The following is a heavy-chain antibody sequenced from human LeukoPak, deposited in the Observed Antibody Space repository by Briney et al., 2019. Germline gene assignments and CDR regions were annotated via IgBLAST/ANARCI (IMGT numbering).Heavy chain of an antibody. Sequence: GGSLRLSCAASGFTFDDYAMHWVRQVPGKGLQWVSLITGDGGGTFYADSVKGRFTISRDNSKNSLYLQMNSLKTEDTALYYCAKDKYHGTGTYRELDYWGQGTLVTVSS. J-gene: IGHJ4*02. CDR3: AKDKYHGTGTYRELDY. V-gene: IGHV3-43*02. CDR2: ITGDGGGT. D-gene: IGHD1-26*01. CDR1: GFTFDDYA.